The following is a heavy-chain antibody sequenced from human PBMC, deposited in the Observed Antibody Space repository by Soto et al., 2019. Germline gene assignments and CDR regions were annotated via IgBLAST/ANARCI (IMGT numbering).Heavy chain of an antibody. D-gene: IGHD4-17*01. Sequence: LSLTCTVSGGSISSGDYYWSWIRQPPGKGLEWIGYIYYSGSTYYNPSLKSRVTISVDTSKNQFSLKLSSVTAADTAVYYCARDHTVADAFDIWGQGTMVTVSS. CDR1: GGSISSGDYY. J-gene: IGHJ3*02. CDR2: IYYSGST. V-gene: IGHV4-30-4*01. CDR3: ARDHTVADAFDI.